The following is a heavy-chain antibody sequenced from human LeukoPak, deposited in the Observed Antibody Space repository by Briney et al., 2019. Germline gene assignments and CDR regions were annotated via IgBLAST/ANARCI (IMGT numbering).Heavy chain of an antibody. CDR3: ARVSAAGTGFLDL. J-gene: IGHJ2*01. V-gene: IGHV3-7*01. D-gene: IGHD6-13*01. CDR1: GFTFSSYW. CDR2: IKQDGSEK. Sequence: GGPLRLSCAASGFTFSSYWMSWVRQAPGKGLEWVANIKQDGSEKYYVDSVKGRFTISRDNAKNSLYLQMNSLRAEDTAVYYCARVSAAGTGFLDLWGRGTLVLVSA.